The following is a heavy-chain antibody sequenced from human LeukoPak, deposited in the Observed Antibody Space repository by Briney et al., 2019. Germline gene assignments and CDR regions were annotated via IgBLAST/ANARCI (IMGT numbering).Heavy chain of an antibody. J-gene: IGHJ4*02. D-gene: IGHD3-10*01. Sequence: GGSLRLSCAASGFTFSNYAMTWVRQAPGKGLEWVSRISGSGGSTYYADSVKGRFSISRDNSKNTLYLQMNSLRAEDTAVYYCAKERQIFGELAVFDRWGQGTLVTVSS. CDR1: GFTFSNYA. V-gene: IGHV3-23*01. CDR3: AKERQIFGELAVFDR. CDR2: ISGSGGST.